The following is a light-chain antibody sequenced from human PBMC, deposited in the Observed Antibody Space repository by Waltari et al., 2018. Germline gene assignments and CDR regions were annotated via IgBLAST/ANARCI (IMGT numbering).Light chain of an antibody. CDR3: SASAVSNIVL. V-gene: IGLV2-8*01. Sequence: QSALTQPPSASGSPGQPVTISCTGTSSDVGAYQFVSWYRQYPGKAPKLIIYEGSKRPPGVTDRFSGSKSGNTASLSVSGLLIEDEGDYCCSASAVSNIVLFGGGTRLTVL. CDR2: EGS. J-gene: IGLJ2*01. CDR1: SSDVGAYQF.